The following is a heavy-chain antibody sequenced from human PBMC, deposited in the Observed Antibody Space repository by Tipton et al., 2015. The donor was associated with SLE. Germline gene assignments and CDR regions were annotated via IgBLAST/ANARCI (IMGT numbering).Heavy chain of an antibody. J-gene: IGHJ3*02. V-gene: IGHV4-39*07. CDR3: ARDYYGSGFDAFDI. CDR2: IYYSGST. Sequence: TLSLTCTVSGGSISSSDYYWGWIRQPPGKGLEWIGSIYYSGSTYYNSSLKSRVTISVDTSKNQFSLRLSSVTAADTAVYYCARDYYGSGFDAFDIWGQGTMVTVSS. D-gene: IGHD3-10*01. CDR1: GGSISSSDYY.